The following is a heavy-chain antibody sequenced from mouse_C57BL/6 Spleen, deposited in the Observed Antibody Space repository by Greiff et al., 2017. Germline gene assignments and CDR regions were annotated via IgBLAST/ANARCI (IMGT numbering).Heavy chain of an antibody. D-gene: IGHD4-1*01. V-gene: IGHV1-69*01. Sequence: QVQLKQPGAELVMPGASVKLSCKASGYTFTSYWMHWVKQRPGQGLEWIGEIDPSDSYTNYTQKFKGKSTLTVDKSSSTAYMQLSSLTSEDSAVYYCARRRGANGDGGWDFDVWGKGTTVTVSS. CDR2: IDPSDSYT. J-gene: IGHJ1*03. CDR1: GYTFTSYW. CDR3: ARRRGANGDGGWDFDV.